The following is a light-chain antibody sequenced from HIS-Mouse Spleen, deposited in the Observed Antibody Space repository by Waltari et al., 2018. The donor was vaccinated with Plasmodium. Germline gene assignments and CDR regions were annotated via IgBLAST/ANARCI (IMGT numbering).Light chain of an antibody. CDR1: QSVSSN. J-gene: IGKJ4*01. CDR2: GAS. V-gene: IGKV3-15*01. Sequence: EIVMTQSPATLSVSPGERATLSCRASQSVSSNLAWYQRKPGQAPRLLIYGASTRATGIPARFSGSGSGTEFTLTISSLEPEDFAVYYCQQRSNWPLTFGGGTKVEIK. CDR3: QQRSNWPLT.